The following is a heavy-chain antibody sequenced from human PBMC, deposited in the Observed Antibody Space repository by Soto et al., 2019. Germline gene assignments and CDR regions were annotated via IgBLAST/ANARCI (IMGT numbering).Heavy chain of an antibody. CDR1: GGSISSGDYY. Sequence: LSLTCTVSGGSISSGDYYWSWIRRHPGKGLEWIGTIYFSGTTYYNPSLKSRVTISVDTSKNQFSLNLSSVTAADTAVYYCARRDRSGFSYWLDTWGQGTLVTVSS. V-gene: IGHV4-31*03. CDR2: IYFSGTT. D-gene: IGHD3-22*01. CDR3: ARRDRSGFSYWLDT. J-gene: IGHJ5*02.